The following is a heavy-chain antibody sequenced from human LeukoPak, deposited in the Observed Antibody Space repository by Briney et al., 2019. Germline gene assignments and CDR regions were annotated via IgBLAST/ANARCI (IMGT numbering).Heavy chain of an antibody. J-gene: IGHJ5*02. Sequence: GGSLRLSCAASGFTFSNTYWMTWVRQAPGKGLEWVANIKQDGSEKYYVDSVKGRFTISRDNAKNSLYLQMNSLRAEDTAVYYCARDGSDDPEWFDPWGQGTLVTVSS. CDR2: IKQDGSEK. V-gene: IGHV3-7*01. CDR3: ARDGSDDPEWFDP. CDR1: GFTFSNTYW. D-gene: IGHD1-26*01.